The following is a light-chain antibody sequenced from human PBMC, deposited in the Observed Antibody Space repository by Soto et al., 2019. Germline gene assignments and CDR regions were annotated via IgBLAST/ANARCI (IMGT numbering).Light chain of an antibody. J-gene: IGKJ2*01. Sequence: ESVLTQSPGTLSLSPGERATLSCRASRAVTSNFLAWYQQKPGQAPRLLIYAASSRATGIPDRCSGSGSGTDFTLTISRLEPEDFAVYYCQQYGVSQNTFGQGTKLETK. CDR3: QQYGVSQNT. V-gene: IGKV3-20*01. CDR1: RAVTSNF. CDR2: AAS.